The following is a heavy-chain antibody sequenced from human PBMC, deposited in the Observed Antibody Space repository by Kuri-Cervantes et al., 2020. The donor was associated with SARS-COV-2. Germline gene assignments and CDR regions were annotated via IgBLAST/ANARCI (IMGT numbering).Heavy chain of an antibody. D-gene: IGHD6-19*01. CDR3: ARQYLAVAPNAFDI. CDR1: GGSFSGYY. V-gene: IGHV4-34*01. Sequence: SQTLSLTCAVYGGSFSGYYWSWIRQPPGKGLEWIGEINHSGSTNYNPSLKSRVTISVDTSKNQFSLKLSSVTAADTAAYYCARQYLAVAPNAFDIWGQGTMVTVSS. J-gene: IGHJ3*02. CDR2: INHSGST.